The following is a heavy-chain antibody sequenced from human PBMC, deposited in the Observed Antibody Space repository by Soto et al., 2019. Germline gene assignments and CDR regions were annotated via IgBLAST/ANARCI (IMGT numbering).Heavy chain of an antibody. CDR3: ARGGIIWKWFGPDKYSNLDY. D-gene: IGHD4-4*01. CDR2: INHSGST. CDR1: GGSFSVYY. J-gene: IGHJ4*02. V-gene: IGHV4-34*01. Sequence: PSDTLSLTCAVYGGSFSVYYWSWIRQPPGKGLEWIGEINHSGSTNYNPSLKSRVTISVDTSKNQFSLKLSSVTAADTAVYYCARGGIIWKWFGPDKYSNLDYWGQGTLVTVSS.